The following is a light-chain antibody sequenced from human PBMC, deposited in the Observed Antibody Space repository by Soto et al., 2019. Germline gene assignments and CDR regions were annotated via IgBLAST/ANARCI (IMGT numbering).Light chain of an antibody. CDR1: SSDVGGYNY. CDR3: SSYTSSTTLGVL. V-gene: IGLV2-14*01. CDR2: EVS. Sequence: QSVLTQPASVSGSPGQSITISCTGTSSDVGGYNYVSWYQQYPGKAPKLMIYEVSNRPSGVSNRFSGSKSGYTASLTISGLQAADEADYYCSSYTSSTTLGVLFGGGTKLTVL. J-gene: IGLJ2*01.